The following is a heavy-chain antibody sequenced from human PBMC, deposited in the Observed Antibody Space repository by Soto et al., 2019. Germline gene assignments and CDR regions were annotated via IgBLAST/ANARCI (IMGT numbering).Heavy chain of an antibody. CDR2: INPSGGST. V-gene: IGHV1-46*01. D-gene: IGHD6-19*01. Sequence: ASVKVSCKASGYTFTSYYMHWARQAPGQGLEWMGIINPSGGSTSYAQKFQGRVTMTRDTSTSTVYMELSSLRSEDTAVYYCARGRVNSGWYYYYYGMDVWGQGTTVTVSS. CDR1: GYTFTSYY. J-gene: IGHJ6*02. CDR3: ARGRVNSGWYYYYYGMDV.